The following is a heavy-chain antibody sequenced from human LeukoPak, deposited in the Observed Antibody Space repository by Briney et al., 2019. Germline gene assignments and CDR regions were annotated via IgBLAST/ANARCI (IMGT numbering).Heavy chain of an antibody. CDR1: LYTFTGYY. CDR3: ARADIVVVPAAITL. Sequence: ASVKVSCKASLYTFTGYYMHWVRQAPGQGLEWMGWINPNSGGTNYAQKFQGRVTMTRDTSISTAYMELSRLRSDDTAVYYCARADIVVVPAAITLWGQGTLVTVSS. CDR2: INPNSGGT. V-gene: IGHV1-2*02. J-gene: IGHJ4*02. D-gene: IGHD2-2*01.